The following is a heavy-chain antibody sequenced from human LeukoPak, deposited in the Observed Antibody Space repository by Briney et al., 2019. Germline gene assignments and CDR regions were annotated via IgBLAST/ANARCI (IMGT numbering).Heavy chain of an antibody. CDR1: GFNFGNYG. V-gene: IGHV3-21*04. CDR2: ISSSSSYI. J-gene: IGHJ4*02. D-gene: IGHD6-13*01. CDR3: ARDLMGIAYRGAFYY. Sequence: GGTLRLSCAASGFNFGNYGMNWVRQAPGKGLEWVSSISSSSSYIYYAASVKGRFTISRDNAKNSLYLQMNSLRAEDTAVYYCARDLMGIAYRGAFYYWGQGTLVTVSS.